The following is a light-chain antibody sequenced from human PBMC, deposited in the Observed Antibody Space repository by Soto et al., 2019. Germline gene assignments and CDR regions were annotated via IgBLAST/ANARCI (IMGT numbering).Light chain of an antibody. J-gene: IGKJ4*01. CDR2: DAS. V-gene: IGKV1-13*02. CDR1: QGISST. CDR3: QQFNSYPLT. Sequence: AIQLTQSPSSLSASIGDRVTITCRASQGISSTLVWYQHKPGKAPTILIYDASNLESGVPSRFSGSGSGTDFTLTLSSLQPEDFATYYCQQFNSYPLTFGGGTKVEIK.